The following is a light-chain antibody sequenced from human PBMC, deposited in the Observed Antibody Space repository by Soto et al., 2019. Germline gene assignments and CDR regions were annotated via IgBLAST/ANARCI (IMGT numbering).Light chain of an antibody. J-gene: IGLJ2*01. CDR2: EVS. CDR1: SSDVGSYNL. CDR3: CSYAGSSTYVV. V-gene: IGLV2-23*02. Sequence: QSALTQPASVSGSPGQSITISCTGTSSDVGSYNLVSWYQQHPGKAPKLMIYEVSKRPSGVSNRFSGSKSGNTASLTISGLQAEDEADYYCCSYAGSSTYVVFGGGTTLHVL.